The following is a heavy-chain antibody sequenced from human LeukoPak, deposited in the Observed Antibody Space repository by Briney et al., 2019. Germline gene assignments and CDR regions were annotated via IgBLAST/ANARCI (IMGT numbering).Heavy chain of an antibody. Sequence: GGSLRLSCAASGFTFSNYAMSWVRQAPGKGLEWVSAISGSGGSTYYADSVKGRFTISRDNSKNTLYLQMNSLRVEDTAVYYCAKWLGVAGQNFDYWGQGTLVTVSS. CDR2: ISGSGGST. CDR1: GFTFSNYA. D-gene: IGHD6-19*01. CDR3: AKWLGVAGQNFDY. V-gene: IGHV3-23*01. J-gene: IGHJ4*02.